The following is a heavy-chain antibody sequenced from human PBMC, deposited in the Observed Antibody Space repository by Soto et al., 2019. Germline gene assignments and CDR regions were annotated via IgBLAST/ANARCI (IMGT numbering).Heavy chain of an antibody. D-gene: IGHD3-10*01. Sequence: PGGSLRLSCAASGFTFSRYGMHWVRQAPGKGLEWVAVISYDGSNKFYADSVKGRFTISRDNSKNTLYLQMNSLRAEDKSVYYCAKDLYSSETYTYYCGMDVWGQGTTVTVSS. V-gene: IGHV3-30*18. CDR3: AKDLYSSETYTYYCGMDV. CDR2: ISYDGSNK. J-gene: IGHJ6*02. CDR1: GFTFSRYG.